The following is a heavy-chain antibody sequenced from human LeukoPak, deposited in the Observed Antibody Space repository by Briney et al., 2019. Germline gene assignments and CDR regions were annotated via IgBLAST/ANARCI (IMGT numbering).Heavy chain of an antibody. CDR3: ASGAWAARLNS. V-gene: IGHV4-34*12. CDR2: IFDGKTI. CDR1: GESLSYHY. J-gene: IGHJ4*02. D-gene: IGHD4-23*01. Sequence: SETLSLTCAVYGESLSYHYWSWIRQSPGKGLEWIGDIFDGKTINYNPSLKSRVTISAATSSQQFSLNLKSVTAADTAVYFCASGAWAARLNSWAQGALVIVSS.